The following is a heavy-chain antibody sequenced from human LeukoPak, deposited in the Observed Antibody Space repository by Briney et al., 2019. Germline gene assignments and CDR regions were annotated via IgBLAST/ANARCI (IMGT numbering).Heavy chain of an antibody. V-gene: IGHV4-34*01. Sequence: SETLSLTCAVYGGSFSGYYWSWIRQPPGKGLEWIGEINHSGSTNYNPPLKSRVTISVDTSKNQFSLKLRSVTAADTAVYYCARDPYYDSSGYYGKVHPRHPSSRNWFDPWGQGTLVTVSS. D-gene: IGHD3-22*01. CDR2: INHSGST. J-gene: IGHJ5*02. CDR3: ARDPYYDSSGYYGKVHPRHPSSRNWFDP. CDR1: GGSFSGYY.